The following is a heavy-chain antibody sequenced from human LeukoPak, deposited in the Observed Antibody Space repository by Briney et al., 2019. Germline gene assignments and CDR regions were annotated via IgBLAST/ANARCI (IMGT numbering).Heavy chain of an antibody. CDR2: ISSSSGTT. CDR3: ATIGDRRTGELYRIDY. V-gene: IGHV3-48*01. CDR1: GFAFDIYS. Sequence: GGSLRLSCAASGFAFDIYSMNWVRQAPGEGLECVSYISSSSGTTYYADSVKGRFTISRDNSKNTLYLQMNSLRAEDAAIYYCATIGDRRTGELYRIDYWGQGTLVTVSS. J-gene: IGHJ4*02. D-gene: IGHD7-27*01.